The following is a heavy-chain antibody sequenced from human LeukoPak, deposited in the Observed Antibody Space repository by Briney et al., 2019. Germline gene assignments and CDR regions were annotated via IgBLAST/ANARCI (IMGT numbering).Heavy chain of an antibody. CDR3: ASRGSFGYYYGMDV. CDR2: ISAYDGNT. D-gene: IGHD3-10*01. CDR1: GYTFASYG. V-gene: IGHV1-18*01. Sequence: ASVKVSCKASGYTFASYGISWVRQAPGQGLEWMGWISAYDGNTNYAQKLQGRVTMTTDASTSIAYMELRSLKSDDTAVYYCASRGSFGYYYGMDVWGQGTTVTVSS. J-gene: IGHJ6*02.